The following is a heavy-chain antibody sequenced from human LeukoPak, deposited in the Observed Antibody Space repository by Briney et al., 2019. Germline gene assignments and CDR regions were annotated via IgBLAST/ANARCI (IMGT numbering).Heavy chain of an antibody. CDR1: GFTFSSYA. V-gene: IGHV3-23*01. Sequence: PGGSLRLSCAASGFTFSSYAMSWVRQAPGKGLEWVSAISGSGGSTYYADSVKGRFTISRDNSKNTLYLQMNSLRAEDTAVYYCAKDPATCYYDSSGYFDYWGQGTLVTVSS. J-gene: IGHJ4*02. CDR3: AKDPATCYYDSSGYFDY. CDR2: ISGSGGST. D-gene: IGHD3-22*01.